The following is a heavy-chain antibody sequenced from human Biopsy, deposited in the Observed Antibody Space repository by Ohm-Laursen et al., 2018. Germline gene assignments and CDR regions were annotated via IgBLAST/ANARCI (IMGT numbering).Heavy chain of an antibody. CDR3: ARKIYGDYEVPYSYGMDV. D-gene: IGHD4-17*01. CDR2: ISGSGTLI. CDR1: GSTFSDYY. V-gene: IGHV3-11*01. Sequence: SLRLSCAASGSTFSDYYMIWVRQAPGRGLEWVSYISGSGTLIYYRDSVKGRFTISRDSAKNSLYLQMDSLRAEDTAVYYCARKIYGDYEVPYSYGMDVWGLGTTVTVSS. J-gene: IGHJ6*02.